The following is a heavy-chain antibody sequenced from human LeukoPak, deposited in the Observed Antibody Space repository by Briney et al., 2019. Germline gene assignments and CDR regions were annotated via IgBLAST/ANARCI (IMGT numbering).Heavy chain of an antibody. J-gene: IGHJ4*02. V-gene: IGHV4-39*07. CDR2: IYYSGST. CDR3: ARGGGSSGWYSYPFDY. CDR1: GGSISSSSYY. D-gene: IGHD6-19*01. Sequence: SETLSLTCTVSGGSISSSSYYWGWIRQPPGKGLEWTGSIYYSGSTYYNPSLKSRVTISVDTSKNQFSLKLSSVTAADTAVYYCARGGGSSGWYSYPFDYWGQGTLVTVSS.